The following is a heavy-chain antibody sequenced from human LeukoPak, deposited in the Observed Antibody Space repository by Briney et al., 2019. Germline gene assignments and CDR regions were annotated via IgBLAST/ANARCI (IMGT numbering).Heavy chain of an antibody. CDR2: TSHSGHT. D-gene: IGHD2-8*02. CDR1: GGSISTNSW. J-gene: IGHJ4*02. CDR3: VNNGGVYLSDY. V-gene: IGHV4-4*02. Sequence: PSGTLSLICVVSGGSISTNSWWRWVRRPPGKGLEWIGETSHSGHTNYNPSLRSRVTISVDKSKNQFSLKLNSVTAADTAVYYCVNNGGVYLSDYWGQGTLVTVSS.